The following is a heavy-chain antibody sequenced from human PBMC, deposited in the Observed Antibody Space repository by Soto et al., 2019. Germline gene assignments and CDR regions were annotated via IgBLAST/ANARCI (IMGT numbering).Heavy chain of an antibody. J-gene: IGHJ6*02. CDR3: ARGLVIRPYYYHGMDV. D-gene: IGHD3-9*01. CDR1: GGSVSSGSYY. V-gene: IGHV4-30-4*08. CDR2: ISSIGST. Sequence: SETLSLTCTVSGGSVSSGSYYWSWIRQSPGKGLEWIGYISSIGSTYYNPSLKSRVSVSRDTSKNQFSLKLSSVTTTDTAVYYCARGLVIRPYYYHGMDVWGQGTTVTAP.